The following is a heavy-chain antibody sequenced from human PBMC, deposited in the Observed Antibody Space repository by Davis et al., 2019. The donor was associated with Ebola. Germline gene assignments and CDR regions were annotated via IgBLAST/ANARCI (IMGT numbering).Heavy chain of an antibody. D-gene: IGHD1-1*01. CDR3: QTGTGGYYNGMDV. V-gene: IGHV4-4*02. CDR2: IYHSGST. Sequence: SETLSLTCAVSGVSISSSNRWSWVRQPPGKGLEWIGEIYHSGSTNYNPSLKSRVTISLDKSKNQFSLKLSSVTAADTAVYYCQTGTGGYYNGMDVWGQGTTVTVSS. CDR1: GVSISSSNR. J-gene: IGHJ6*02.